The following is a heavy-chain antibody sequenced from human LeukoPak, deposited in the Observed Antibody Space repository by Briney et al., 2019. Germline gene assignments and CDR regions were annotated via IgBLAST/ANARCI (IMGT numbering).Heavy chain of an antibody. Sequence: ASVKVSCKASGYTFTRYGISWVRQAPGQGLEWMGWISAYNGNTNYAQKLQGRVTMTTDTSTSTAYMELRSLRSDDTAVYYCATSGLWFGELLGFDYWGQGTLVTVSS. CDR2: ISAYNGNT. J-gene: IGHJ4*02. CDR3: ATSGLWFGELLGFDY. V-gene: IGHV1-18*01. CDR1: GYTFTRYG. D-gene: IGHD3-10*01.